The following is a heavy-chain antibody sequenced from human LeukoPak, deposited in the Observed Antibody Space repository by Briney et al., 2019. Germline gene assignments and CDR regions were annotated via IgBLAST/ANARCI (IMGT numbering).Heavy chain of an antibody. Sequence: GASVKVSCKASGYTFTGYYMHWVRQAPGQGLEWMGWINPNSGGTNYAQKFQGWVTMTRDTSVSTAYMELSRLRSDDTAVYYCARDGNYDILTGPTDYYYYYGMDVWGQGTTVTVSS. CDR1: GYTFTGYY. CDR3: ARDGNYDILTGPTDYYYYYGMDV. CDR2: INPNSGGT. D-gene: IGHD3-9*01. J-gene: IGHJ6*02. V-gene: IGHV1-2*04.